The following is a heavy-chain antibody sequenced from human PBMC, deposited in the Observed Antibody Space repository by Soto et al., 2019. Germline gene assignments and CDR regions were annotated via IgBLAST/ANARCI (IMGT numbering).Heavy chain of an antibody. V-gene: IGHV3-48*03. J-gene: IGHJ5*02. CDR1: GFTFSNYE. Sequence: GGSLRLSCVASGFTFSNYEMNWVRQAPGKGLEWVSYISSSGSTIYYADSVKGRFTISRDNAKNSLYLQMNSLRAEDTAVYYCARDLRFLEWFLFDPWGQGTLVTVSS. CDR3: ARDLRFLEWFLFDP. CDR2: ISSSGSTI. D-gene: IGHD3-3*01.